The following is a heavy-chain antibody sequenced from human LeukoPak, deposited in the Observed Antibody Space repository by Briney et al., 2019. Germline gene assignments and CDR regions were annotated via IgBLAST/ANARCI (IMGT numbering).Heavy chain of an antibody. CDR2: ISYDGSNK. J-gene: IGHJ5*02. D-gene: IGHD5-12*01. V-gene: IGHV3-30*04. CDR3: ARDGSGYGAPEGWFDP. Sequence: PGGSLRLSCAASGFTFSSYAMHWVRQAPGKGLEWVAVISYDGSNKYYADSVEGRFTISRDNSKNTLYLQMNSLRAEDTAVYYCARDGSGYGAPEGWFDPWGQGTLVTVSS. CDR1: GFTFSSYA.